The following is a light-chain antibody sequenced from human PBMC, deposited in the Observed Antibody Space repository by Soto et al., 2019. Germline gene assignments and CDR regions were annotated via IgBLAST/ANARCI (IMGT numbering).Light chain of an antibody. J-gene: IGLJ1*01. Sequence: SALTQPASVSGSPGQSITISCTGTSSDVGSYNLVSWYQQHPGKAPKLMIYEGNQRPSGISNRFSGSKSGNTASLTISGLQAEDEADYYCCSYAGSPYVFGTGTKVTVL. CDR3: CSYAGSPYV. V-gene: IGLV2-23*01. CDR1: SSDVGSYNL. CDR2: EGN.